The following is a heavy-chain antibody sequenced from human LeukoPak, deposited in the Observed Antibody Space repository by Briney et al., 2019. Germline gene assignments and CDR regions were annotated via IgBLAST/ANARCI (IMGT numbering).Heavy chain of an antibody. D-gene: IGHD6-13*01. V-gene: IGHV4-34*01. J-gene: IGHJ4*02. CDR3: ASSRVYSSSWYYYFDN. CDR2: INHSGAT. Sequence: PSETLSLTCAVYGGSFSGYYWSWIRQPPGKGLEWIGEINHSGATNYNPSLKSRVTISVDTSENLFSLKLSSVTAADTAVYYCASSRVYSSSWYYYFDNWGQGTLVTVSS. CDR1: GGSFSGYY.